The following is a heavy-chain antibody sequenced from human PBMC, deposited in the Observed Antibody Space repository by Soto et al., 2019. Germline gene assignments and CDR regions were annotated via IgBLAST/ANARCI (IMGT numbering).Heavy chain of an antibody. CDR1: GVSISSSSYY. D-gene: IGHD3-16*01. Sequence: QVQLQESGPGLVKPSQTLSLTCNVSGVSISSSSYYWSWIRQNPGKGLEWIGYISYSGNTHYNPSLKSRVTISRDTSENQFSLRLSSVTAADTAVYFCARDGNAYYRFAYWGQGSLVTVSS. CDR3: ARDGNAYYRFAY. J-gene: IGHJ4*02. V-gene: IGHV4-31*03. CDR2: ISYSGNT.